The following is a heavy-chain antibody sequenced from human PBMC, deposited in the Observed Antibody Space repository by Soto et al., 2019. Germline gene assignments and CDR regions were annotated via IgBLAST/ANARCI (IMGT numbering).Heavy chain of an antibody. V-gene: IGHV3-66*01. J-gene: IGHJ5*02. CDR1: GFTVSSNY. D-gene: IGHD1-26*01. CDR3: ARVWELHRKNCFDP. Sequence: GGSLRLSCAASGFTVSSNYMSWVRQAPGKGLEWVSVIYSGGSTYYADSVKGRFTISRDNSKNTLYLQMNSLRAEDTAVYYCARVWELHRKNCFDPWRQGTLFTVSS. CDR2: IYSGGST.